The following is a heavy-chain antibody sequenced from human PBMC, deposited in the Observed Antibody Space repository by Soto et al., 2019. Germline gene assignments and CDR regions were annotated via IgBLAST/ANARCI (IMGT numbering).Heavy chain of an antibody. CDR3: ARYGDAFDI. CDR2: IHSGGST. V-gene: IGHV3-53*01. CDR1: GFTVRDNY. J-gene: IGHJ3*02. D-gene: IGHD3-10*01. Sequence: PGGSLRLSCAASGFTVRDNYMTWVRQAAGKGLEWVSNIHSGGSTYYADSVKGRFTISRDFANNKVYLQMNSLRAEDTAVYYCARYGDAFDIWGQGTMVTVS.